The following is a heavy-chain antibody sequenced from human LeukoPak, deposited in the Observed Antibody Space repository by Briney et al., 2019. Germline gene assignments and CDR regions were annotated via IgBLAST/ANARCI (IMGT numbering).Heavy chain of an antibody. D-gene: IGHD6-19*01. CDR3: ARDAEQWLFAFDI. J-gene: IGHJ3*02. CDR2: VSSSGSTI. CDR1: GFTFSSYE. Sequence: GGSLRLSCAASGFTFSSYEMNWVRQAPGKGLEWVSYVSSSGSTIYYADSVKGRFTISRDNAKNSLYLQMNSLRAEDTAVYYCARDAEQWLFAFDIWGQGTMVTVSS. V-gene: IGHV3-48*03.